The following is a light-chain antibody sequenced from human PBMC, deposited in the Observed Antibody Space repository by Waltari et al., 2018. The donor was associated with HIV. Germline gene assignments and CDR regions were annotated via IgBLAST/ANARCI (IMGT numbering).Light chain of an antibody. CDR2: GAS. V-gene: IGKV3-20*01. J-gene: IGKJ3*01. CDR1: QSVRSRY. CDR3: QHYGRSPFT. Sequence: IVFTQSPGPLSLSPGERATLSFRDSQSVRSRYLAWYQQKPGQAPRLLISGASSRATGIPDRFSGSGSGTDFTLTISRLEPEDFAVYYCQHYGRSPFTFGPGTKVDIK.